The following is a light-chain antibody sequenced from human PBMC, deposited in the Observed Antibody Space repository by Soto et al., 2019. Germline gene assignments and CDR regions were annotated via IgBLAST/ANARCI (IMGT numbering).Light chain of an antibody. CDR2: WAS. Sequence: DIVMTQSPDSLAVSLGERATINCKSSQSVLHSSTNKNYLAWYQQKPGQSPNLLIYWASAREYGVPDRFSGSGSGTDFTLTISSLQAEDVAVXXXQQYYSIPWTFGQGTKVEIK. CDR3: QQYYSIPWT. J-gene: IGKJ1*01. V-gene: IGKV4-1*01. CDR1: QSVLHSSTNKNY.